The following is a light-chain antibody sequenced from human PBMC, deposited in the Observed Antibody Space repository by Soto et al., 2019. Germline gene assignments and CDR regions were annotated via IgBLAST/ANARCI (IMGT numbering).Light chain of an antibody. CDR1: SSDVGGYNY. CDR2: EVT. J-gene: IGLJ1*01. Sequence: QSALTQPPSASGSPGQSVTISCTGTSSDVGGYNYVSWYQQHPGKAPKLMIYEVTKRPSGVPDRFSGSKSGNTASLTVSGLKPEDEPDYYCTSYAGNNIFVCGTGTKVTVL. CDR3: TSYAGNNIFV. V-gene: IGLV2-8*01.